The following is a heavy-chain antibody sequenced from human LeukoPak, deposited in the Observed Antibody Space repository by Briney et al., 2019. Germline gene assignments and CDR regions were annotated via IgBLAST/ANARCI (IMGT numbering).Heavy chain of an antibody. V-gene: IGHV4-4*07. CDR2: IYTSGST. CDR3: ARVYGGSYLGFEYYFDY. CDR1: GGSISSYY. J-gene: IGHJ4*02. D-gene: IGHD1-26*01. Sequence: SETLSLTCTVSGGSISSYYWSWIRQPAGKGLEWIGRIYTSGSTNYNPSLKSRVTMSVDTSKNQFSLKLSSVTAADTAVYYCARVYGGSYLGFEYYFDYWGQGTLVTVSS.